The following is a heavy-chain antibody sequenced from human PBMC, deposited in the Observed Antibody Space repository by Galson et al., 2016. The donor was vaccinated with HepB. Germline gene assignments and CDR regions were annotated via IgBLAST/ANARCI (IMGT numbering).Heavy chain of an antibody. J-gene: IGHJ5*02. CDR2: ISQSGTT. D-gene: IGHD6-19*01. V-gene: IGHV4-39*01. CDR1: GGPNSSKPYY. CDR3: VRQIYIAVAGA. Sequence: SETLSLTCTVSGGPNSSKPYYWGWTRESPGTGREGIGSISQSGTTYHNPSLKSRVTMSVDTSKKQFSLKLSSVTALDTAVYYCVRQIYIAVAGAWGQGALVSVSS.